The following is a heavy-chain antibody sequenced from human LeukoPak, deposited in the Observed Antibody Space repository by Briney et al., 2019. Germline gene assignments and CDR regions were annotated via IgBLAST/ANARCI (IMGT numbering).Heavy chain of an antibody. CDR2: IKHDGSEQ. D-gene: IGHD6-13*01. J-gene: IGHJ6*02. CDR3: ARDETKGSSWFYYYGMDV. CDR1: GFTFSTYW. V-gene: IGHV3-7*03. Sequence: PGGSLRLSCGASGFTFSTYWMSWVRQTPGKGLEWVANIKHDGSEQYYVDSVKGRFTISRDNANNILYLQMNSLRAEDTAMYYCARDETKGSSWFYYYGMDVWGQGTTVTVSS.